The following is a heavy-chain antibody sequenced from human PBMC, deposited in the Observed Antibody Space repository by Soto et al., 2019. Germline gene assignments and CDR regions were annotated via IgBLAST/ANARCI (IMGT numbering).Heavy chain of an antibody. D-gene: IGHD2-2*01. Sequence: EVQLLESGGGLVQPGGSLRLSCAASGFTFSSYAMSWVRQAPGKGLEWVSAISGSGGSTYYADCVKGRFTISRDNSKSTLYLQMNSLRAEDTAVYYCAKGYCSSTSCYFPRFGESLGYYYYYMDVWGKGTTVTFSS. V-gene: IGHV3-23*01. CDR3: AKGYCSSTSCYFPRFGESLGYYYYYMDV. CDR2: ISGSGGST. J-gene: IGHJ6*03. CDR1: GFTFSSYA.